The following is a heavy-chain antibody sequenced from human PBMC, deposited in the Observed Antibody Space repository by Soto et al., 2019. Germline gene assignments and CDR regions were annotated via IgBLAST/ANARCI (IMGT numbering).Heavy chain of an antibody. CDR3: AIETYYYDSSGYDYFDY. CDR1: AYTFTSYG. CDR2: ISAYNGNT. Sequence: QVQLVQSGAEVKKPGPSVKVSCKASAYTFTSYGISWVRQAPGQGLEWMGWISAYNGNTNYAQKLQGRVTMTTDTSTSTAYMELRSLRSDDTAVYYCAIETYYYDSSGYDYFDYWGQGTLVTVSS. V-gene: IGHV1-18*01. D-gene: IGHD3-22*01. J-gene: IGHJ4*02.